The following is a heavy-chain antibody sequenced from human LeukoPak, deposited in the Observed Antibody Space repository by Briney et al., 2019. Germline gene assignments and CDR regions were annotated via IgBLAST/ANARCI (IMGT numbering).Heavy chain of an antibody. D-gene: IGHD4-17*01. J-gene: IGHJ6*02. V-gene: IGHV3-30-3*01. CDR2: ISYDGSNK. CDR1: GFTFSSYA. Sequence: PGGSLRLSCAASGFTFSSYAMHWVRQAPGKGLEWVAVISYDGSNKYYVDSVRGRFTISRDNSKNTLYLQMNSLRAEDTAVYYCARDTTVKSYYYYGMDVWGQGTTVTVSS. CDR3: ARDTTVKSYYYYGMDV.